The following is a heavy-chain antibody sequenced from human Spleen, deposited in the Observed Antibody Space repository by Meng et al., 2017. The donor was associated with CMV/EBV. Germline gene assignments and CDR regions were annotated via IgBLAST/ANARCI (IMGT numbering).Heavy chain of an antibody. CDR3: ARDPMGYCFGISCYSRGGCDY. CDR1: GGTFSSSA. Sequence: ASVKVSCKASGGTFSSSAISWVRQAPGQGLEWMGWINPNTGGANYAQRFQGRVTMTRDTSITTAYMELSSLRSDDTATYYCARDPMGYCFGISCYSRGGCDYWAQGTLVTVSS. V-gene: IGHV1-2*02. CDR2: INPNTGGA. J-gene: IGHJ4*02. D-gene: IGHD2-15*01.